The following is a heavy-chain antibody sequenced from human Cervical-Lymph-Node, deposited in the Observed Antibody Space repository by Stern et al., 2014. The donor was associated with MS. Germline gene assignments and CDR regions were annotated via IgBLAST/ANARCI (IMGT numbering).Heavy chain of an antibody. Sequence: VQLLESGGGVVQPGRSLRLSCAASGFTFSSYGMHWVRQAPGKGLEWVAVISYDGSNKYYADSVKGRFTISRDNSKNTLYLQMNSLRAEDTAVYYCALAVAGYYYGMDVWGQGTTVTVSS. J-gene: IGHJ6*02. D-gene: IGHD6-19*01. CDR2: ISYDGSNK. V-gene: IGHV3-30*03. CDR3: ALAVAGYYYGMDV. CDR1: GFTFSSYG.